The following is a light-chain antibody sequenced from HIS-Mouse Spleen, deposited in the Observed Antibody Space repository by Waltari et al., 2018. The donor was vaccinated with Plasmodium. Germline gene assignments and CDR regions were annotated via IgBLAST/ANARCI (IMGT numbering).Light chain of an antibody. CDR3: QVWDSSTVV. Sequence: SYELTQPLSVSVALGQTARITCGGNNIGSKNVHWYQQKPGQVPVLVIYRDSNRPSGIPGRFSGSNSGKTATLTISRAQAGDEADYYCQVWDSSTVVFGGGTKLTVL. CDR2: RDS. V-gene: IGLV3-9*01. CDR1: NIGSKN. J-gene: IGLJ2*01.